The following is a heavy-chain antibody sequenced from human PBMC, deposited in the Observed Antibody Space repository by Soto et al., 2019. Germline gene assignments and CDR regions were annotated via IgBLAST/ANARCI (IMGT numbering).Heavy chain of an antibody. D-gene: IGHD4-17*01. V-gene: IGHV1-18*01. CDR1: GYTFTSYG. CDR3: ARTVDLEEDYGDYVLGPWNDY. CDR2: ISAYNGNT. J-gene: IGHJ4*02. Sequence: ASVKVSCKASGYTFTSYGISWVRQAPGQGLEWMGWISAYNGNTNYAQKLQGRVTMTTDTFTSTGYMELRRLRSDETAVYYCARTVDLEEDYGDYVLGPWNDYWGQGTLVTVSS.